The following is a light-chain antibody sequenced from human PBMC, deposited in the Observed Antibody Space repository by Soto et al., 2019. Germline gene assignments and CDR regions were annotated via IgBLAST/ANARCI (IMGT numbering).Light chain of an antibody. J-gene: IGKJ1*01. Sequence: DIQMTQSPSSVSASVGDRVTITCRASQGINSWLAWYQQKPGKAPKLLIYDASSLQSGVPSRFSGSGSGTDFTLTISSLQPEDLATYYCQQANSFCSWTFGQGTKVDIK. CDR2: DAS. CDR1: QGINSW. CDR3: QQANSFCSWT. V-gene: IGKV1-12*01.